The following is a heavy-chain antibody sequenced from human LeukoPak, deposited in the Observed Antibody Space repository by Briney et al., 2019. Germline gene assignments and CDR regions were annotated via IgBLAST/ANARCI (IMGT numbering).Heavy chain of an antibody. D-gene: IGHD3-16*02. CDR2: ISSSGMTK. Sequence: PGGSLRLSCAASGFPFSSYEMNWVRQAPGKGLEWVSYISSSGMTKYYAVSVRGRFTMSRDNAKNSLYLQLNSLRAEDTAVYYCARVGRSRGLSHVNFDYWGQGILVTVSS. V-gene: IGHV3-48*03. J-gene: IGHJ4*02. CDR3: ARVGRSRGLSHVNFDY. CDR1: GFPFSSYE.